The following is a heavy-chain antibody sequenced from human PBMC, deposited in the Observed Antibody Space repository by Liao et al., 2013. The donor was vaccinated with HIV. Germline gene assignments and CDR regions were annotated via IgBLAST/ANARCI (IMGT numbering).Heavy chain of an antibody. D-gene: IGHD3-3*01. CDR1: GGSISSYY. CDR2: IYYSGST. Sequence: QVQLQESVPGLVKPSETLSLTCTVSGGSISSYYWSWIRQPPGKGLEWIGYIYYSGSTNYNPSLKSRVTISVDTSKNQFSLKLSSVTAADTAVYYCARDRLHYDFWSRLGAFDIWGQGTMVTVSS. V-gene: IGHV4-59*01. CDR3: ARDRLHYDFWSRLGAFDI. J-gene: IGHJ3*02.